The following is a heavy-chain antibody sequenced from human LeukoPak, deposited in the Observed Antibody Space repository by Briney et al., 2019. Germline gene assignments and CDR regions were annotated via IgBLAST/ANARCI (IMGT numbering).Heavy chain of an antibody. V-gene: IGHV1-2*02. CDR2: INPNSGGT. CDR3: ARDRGEAAPDDLWFGELLEDGMDV. D-gene: IGHD3-10*01. CDR1: GYTFTGYY. Sequence: GASVKVSCKASGYTFTGYYMHWVRQAPGQGLEWMGWINPNSGGTNYAQKFQGRVTMTRDTSTSTVYMDLSSLRSEDTAVYYCARDRGEAAPDDLWFGELLEDGMDVWGQGTTVTV. J-gene: IGHJ6*02.